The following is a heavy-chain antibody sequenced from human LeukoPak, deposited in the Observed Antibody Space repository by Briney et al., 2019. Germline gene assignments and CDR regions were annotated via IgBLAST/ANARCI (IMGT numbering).Heavy chain of an antibody. Sequence: GESLKISCKGSGYSFTSYWISWVRQMPGKGLEWMGRIDPSDSYTNYSPSFQGHVTISADKSLSTAYLQWSSLKASDAAMYYCARQDPAGEYYFDHWGQGTLVTVST. V-gene: IGHV5-10-1*01. D-gene: IGHD3-10*01. J-gene: IGHJ4*02. CDR2: IDPSDSYT. CDR1: GYSFTSYW. CDR3: ARQDPAGEYYFDH.